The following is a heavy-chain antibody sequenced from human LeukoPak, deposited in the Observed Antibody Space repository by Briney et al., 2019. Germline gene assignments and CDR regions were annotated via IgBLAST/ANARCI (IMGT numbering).Heavy chain of an antibody. CDR3: ARLKAVLWFGELLFDP. CDR1: GGSFSGYY. Sequence: SETLSLTCAVYGGSFSGYYWSWIRQPPGKGLEWIGEINHSGSTNYNPSLKSRVTISVDTSKNQFSLKLSSVTAADTAVYYCARLKAVLWFGELLFDPWGQGTLVTVSS. D-gene: IGHD3-10*01. J-gene: IGHJ5*02. CDR2: INHSGST. V-gene: IGHV4-34*01.